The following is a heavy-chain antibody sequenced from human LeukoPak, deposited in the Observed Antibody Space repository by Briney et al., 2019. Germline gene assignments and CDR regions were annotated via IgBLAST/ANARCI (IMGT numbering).Heavy chain of an antibody. CDR1: GDSVSSNSAA. CDR3: AKGRWALFDC. D-gene: IGHD3-10*01. Sequence: SQTLSLTCDISGDSVSSNSAAWNWLRQSPSRGLEWLGRTYYRSKWYNDYAISVKSRMTINADTSKNQFSLQLNSVTPEDTAVYYCAKGRWALFDCWGQGTLVIVSS. CDR2: TYYRSKWYN. J-gene: IGHJ4*02. V-gene: IGHV6-1*01.